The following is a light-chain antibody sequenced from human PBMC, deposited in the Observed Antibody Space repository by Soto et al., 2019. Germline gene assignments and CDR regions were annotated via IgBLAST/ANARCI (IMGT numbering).Light chain of an antibody. J-gene: IGLJ1*01. CDR2: EVS. CDR3: SSYTSSSTPYV. Sequence: QSVLTRPASVSGSPGQSITISCTGTSSDVGGYNYVSWYQQHPGKAPKLMIYEVSNRPSGVSNRFSGSKSGNTASLTISGLQAEDEADYYRSSYTSSSTPYVFGTGTKVTVL. CDR1: SSDVGGYNY. V-gene: IGLV2-14*01.